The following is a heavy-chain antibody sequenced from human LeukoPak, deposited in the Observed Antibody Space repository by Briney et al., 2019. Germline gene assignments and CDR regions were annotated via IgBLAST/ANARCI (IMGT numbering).Heavy chain of an antibody. D-gene: IGHD5-18*01. CDR2: IYSGGST. Sequence: GGSLRLSCAASGFTVSSNYMNWVRQAPGKGLEWVSVIYSGGSTYYADSVKGRFTISRDNSKNTLYLQMNSLRAEDTAVYYCAKDGKYSYGLFDYWGQGTLVTVSS. CDR3: AKDGKYSYGLFDY. J-gene: IGHJ4*02. CDR1: GFTVSSNY. V-gene: IGHV3-53*01.